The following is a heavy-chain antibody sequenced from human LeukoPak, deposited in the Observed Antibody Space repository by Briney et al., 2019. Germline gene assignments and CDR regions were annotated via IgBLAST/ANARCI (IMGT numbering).Heavy chain of an antibody. V-gene: IGHV4-59*01. CDR2: IYYSGST. D-gene: IGHD1-26*01. CDR3: ARGYSRSWYDS. CDR1: GCSISSYY. Sequence: SGTLSLTCTVSGCSISSYYWSWIRQPPGKGLEWIGSIYYSGSTNYNPPLKSRVTISIDTSKNQFSPKLSSVTAADTAVYYSARGYSRSWYDSWGQGTLVSVSS. J-gene: IGHJ5*01.